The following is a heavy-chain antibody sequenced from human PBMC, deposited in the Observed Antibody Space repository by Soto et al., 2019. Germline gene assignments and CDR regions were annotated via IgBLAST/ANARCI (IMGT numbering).Heavy chain of an antibody. D-gene: IGHD6-19*01. CDR3: AKARMGIAVAGIDY. Sequence: QVQLVESGGGVVQPGRSLRLSCAASGFTFSSYGMHWVRQAPGKGLEWVAVISYDGSNKYYVDSVKGRFTISRDNSKNTLYLQMNSLRAEDTAVYYCAKARMGIAVAGIDYWGQGTLVTVSS. CDR2: ISYDGSNK. J-gene: IGHJ4*02. CDR1: GFTFSSYG. V-gene: IGHV3-30*18.